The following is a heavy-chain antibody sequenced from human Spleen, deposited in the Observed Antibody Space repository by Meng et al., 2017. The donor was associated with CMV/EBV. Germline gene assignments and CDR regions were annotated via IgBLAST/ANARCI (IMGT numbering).Heavy chain of an antibody. CDR1: GGPIRSSGYY. CDR2: IYCSGST. J-gene: IGHJ4*02. V-gene: IGHV4-31*01. D-gene: IGHD2-2*01. CDR3: SRALNTSHFDH. Sequence: VSGGPIRSSGYYWNWIRQYPGKGLDLVGYIYCSGSTYDTPSLRSLVTISVDAAKNAFSLELSSVTAADMAVYFCSRALNTSHFDHWGQGTLVTVSS.